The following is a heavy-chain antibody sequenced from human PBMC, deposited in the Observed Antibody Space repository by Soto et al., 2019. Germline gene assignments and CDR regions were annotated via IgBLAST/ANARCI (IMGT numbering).Heavy chain of an antibody. D-gene: IGHD6-19*01. J-gene: IGHJ4*02. Sequence: PGGSLRLSFAASGFTFGGPAMHSVRQASGKGLEWVGHIRSKTNSYATAYAESVKGRFTISRDDSMNTAYLQMNSLKTEDTAVYFCTRQTDAVQWLVVPTDYNFDYWGQGTLVTVSS. V-gene: IGHV3-73*01. CDR1: GFTFGGPA. CDR2: IRSKTNSYAT. CDR3: TRQTDAVQWLVVPTDYNFDY.